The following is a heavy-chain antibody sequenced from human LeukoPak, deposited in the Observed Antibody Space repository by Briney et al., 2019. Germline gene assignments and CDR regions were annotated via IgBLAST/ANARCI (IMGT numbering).Heavy chain of an antibody. CDR3: AKDIWAAAAGTLYYYYYMDV. D-gene: IGHD6-13*01. CDR1: GFTFSSNA. J-gene: IGHJ6*03. V-gene: IGHV3-23*01. CDR2: ISSSGSTI. Sequence: GGSLRLSCAASGFTFSSNAMTWVRQAPGKGLEWVSYISSSGSTIYYADSVKGRFTISRDNSKNTLYLQMNSLRAEDTAVYYCAKDIWAAAAGTLYYYYYMDVWGKGTTVTVSS.